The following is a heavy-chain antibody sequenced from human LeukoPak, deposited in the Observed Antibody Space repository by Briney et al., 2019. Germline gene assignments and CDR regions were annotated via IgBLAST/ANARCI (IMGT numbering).Heavy chain of an antibody. CDR3: ASSYDFWSGYSGVRYYYGMDV. Sequence: GGSLRLSCAASGFTFSSYWMNWARQAPGKGLEWVASINHNGNVNYYVDSVKGRFTISRDNAKNSLYLQMNSLRAEDTAVYYCASSYDFWSGYSGVRYYYGMDVWGQGTTVTVSS. J-gene: IGHJ6*02. CDR2: INHNGNVN. D-gene: IGHD3-3*01. CDR1: GFTFSSYW. V-gene: IGHV3-7*03.